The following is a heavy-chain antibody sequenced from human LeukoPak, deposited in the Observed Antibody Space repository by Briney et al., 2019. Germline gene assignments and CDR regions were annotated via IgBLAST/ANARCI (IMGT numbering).Heavy chain of an antibody. CDR1: GFTFSSYS. CDR2: ISSSSSYI. D-gene: IGHD1-26*01. J-gene: IGHJ3*02. CDR3: ARESTVGPIQTDALDI. Sequence: TGGSLRLSCAASGFTFSSYSMNWVRQAPGKGLEWVSSISSSSSYIYYADSVKGRFTISRDNAKNSLYLQMNSLRAEDTAVYYCARESTVGPIQTDALDIWGQGTMVTVSS. V-gene: IGHV3-21*01.